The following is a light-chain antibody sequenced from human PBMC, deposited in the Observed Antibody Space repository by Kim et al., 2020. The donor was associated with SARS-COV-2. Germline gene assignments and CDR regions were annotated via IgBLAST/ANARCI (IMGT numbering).Light chain of an antibody. J-gene: IGLJ2*01. Sequence: LGQAVRITCQGDSLRSYCASWYQQKPGQAPVLVIYGKNNRPSGIPDRVSGSSSGNTASLTITGAQAEDEADYYCNSRDSSGNHLAVFGGGTQLTVL. CDR3: NSRDSSGNHLAV. CDR1: SLRSYC. CDR2: GKN. V-gene: IGLV3-19*01.